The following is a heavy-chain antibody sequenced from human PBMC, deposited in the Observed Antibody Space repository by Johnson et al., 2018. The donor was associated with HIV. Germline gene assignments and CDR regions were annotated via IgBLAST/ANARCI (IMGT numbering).Heavy chain of an antibody. CDR2: INWNGGST. V-gene: IGHV3-20*04. D-gene: IGHD6-13*01. Sequence: VQLVESGGRVVRPGGSLRLSCAASGFTFEDYGMSWVREAPGKGLEWVSGINWNGGSTGYVDSVKCRFTISRDNAKNSLYLQMNSLRAEDTALYYCARVRTAAGFDAFDIWGQGTMVTVSS. J-gene: IGHJ3*02. CDR1: GFTFEDYG. CDR3: ARVRTAAGFDAFDI.